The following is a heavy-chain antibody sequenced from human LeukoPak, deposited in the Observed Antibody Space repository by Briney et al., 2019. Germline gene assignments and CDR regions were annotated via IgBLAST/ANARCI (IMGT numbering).Heavy chain of an antibody. CDR3: ARSGYDRDYFDY. CDR1: GDSITSYY. V-gene: IGHV4-59*08. Sequence: TPSLTCTVSGDSITSYYWSWIRRPPGKGLEWIGYIYSSGSTNYNPSLKSRVTISIDTSKNQFSLKLSSVTAADTAVYYCARSGYDRDYFDYWGQGTLVTVSS. CDR2: IYSSGST. J-gene: IGHJ4*02. D-gene: IGHD3-22*01.